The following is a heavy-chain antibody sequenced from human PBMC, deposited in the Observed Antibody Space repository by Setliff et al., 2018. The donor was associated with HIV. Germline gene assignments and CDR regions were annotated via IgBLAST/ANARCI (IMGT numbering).Heavy chain of an antibody. CDR1: GFSFSNFW. Sequence: PGGSLRLSCAASGFSFSNFWMHWVRQAPGKGLEWVASISPDGNRNHCVGSVKGRFTASRDNAKSSLYLQMNSVRAEDTAVYYCARVLLRTNAVYGVVSNQFDPWGQGTLVTVSS. CDR3: ARVLLRTNAVYGVVSNQFDP. J-gene: IGHJ5*02. D-gene: IGHD2-8*01. V-gene: IGHV3-7*03. CDR2: ISPDGNRN.